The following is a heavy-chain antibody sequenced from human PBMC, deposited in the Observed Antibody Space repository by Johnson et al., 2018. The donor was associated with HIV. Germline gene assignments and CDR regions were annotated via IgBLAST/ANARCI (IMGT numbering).Heavy chain of an antibody. CDR1: GFTFSSYW. CDR3: ARERTTGAFDI. V-gene: IGHV3-7*01. D-gene: IGHD2-2*01. CDR2: IKQDGSEK. Sequence: VQLVESGGGVVQPGRSLRLSCAASGFTFSSYWMSWVRQAPGKGLEWVANIKQDGSEKYYVDSVKGRFTISSDNAKNSLYLQMNSLRAEDTAVYYCARERTTGAFDIWGQGTMVTVSS. J-gene: IGHJ3*02.